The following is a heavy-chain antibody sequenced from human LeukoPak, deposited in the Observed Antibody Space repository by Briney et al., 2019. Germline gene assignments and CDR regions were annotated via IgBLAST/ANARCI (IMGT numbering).Heavy chain of an antibody. D-gene: IGHD3-9*01. CDR3: TRATRYFDWLLSVY. CDR1: GFTFGDYA. J-gene: IGHJ4*02. V-gene: IGHV3-49*03. Sequence: SLRLSCTASGFTFGDYAMSWFRQAPGKGLEWVGFIRSKAYGGTTEYAASVKGRFTISRDDSKSIAYLQMNSLKTEDTAVYYCTRATRYFDWLLSVYWGQGTLVTVSS. CDR2: IRSKAYGGTT.